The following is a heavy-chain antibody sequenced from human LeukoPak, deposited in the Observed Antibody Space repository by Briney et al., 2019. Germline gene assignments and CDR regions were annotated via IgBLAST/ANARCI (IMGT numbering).Heavy chain of an antibody. Sequence: PGGSLRLSCAASGFTFSYAWMNWVRQAPGKGLEWVGRIKSKADGGTTDYAAPVKGRLTISRDDSKNTLYLQMNSLKTEDTAVYYCTTSYYDTLTGSSTFDYWGQGTLVTVSS. D-gene: IGHD3-9*01. V-gene: IGHV3-15*01. CDR3: TTSYYDTLTGSSTFDY. CDR2: IKSKADGGTT. J-gene: IGHJ4*02. CDR1: GFTFSYAW.